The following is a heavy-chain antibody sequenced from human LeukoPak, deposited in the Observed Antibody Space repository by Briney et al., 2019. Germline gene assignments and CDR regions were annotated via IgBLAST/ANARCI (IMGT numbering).Heavy chain of an antibody. D-gene: IGHD3-10*01. V-gene: IGHV3-23*01. CDR1: GFTFSNYA. J-gene: IGHJ3*02. Sequence: GGSLRLSCAASGFTFSNYAMSWVRQAPGKGLEWVSGISGSGGSTYYADSVGRFSISRDNSKNALYLQMNSLRDEDTAVYYCARDLHYAFDIWGQGTMVTASS. CDR2: ISGSGGST. CDR3: ARDLHYAFDI.